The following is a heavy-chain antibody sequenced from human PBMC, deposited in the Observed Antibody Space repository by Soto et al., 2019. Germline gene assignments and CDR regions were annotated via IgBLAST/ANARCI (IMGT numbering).Heavy chain of an antibody. V-gene: IGHV1-46*01. CDR2: INPSGGST. CDR1: GYTFTSYY. D-gene: IGHD6-13*01. CDR3: ARDTHPSARYSSSWVYDAFDI. Sequence: GASVKVSCKASGYTFTSYYMHWVRQAPGQGLEWMGIINPSGGSTSYAQKFQGRDTMTRDTSTSTVYMELSSLRSEDTAVYYCARDTHPSARYSSSWVYDAFDIWGQGTMVTVSS. J-gene: IGHJ3*02.